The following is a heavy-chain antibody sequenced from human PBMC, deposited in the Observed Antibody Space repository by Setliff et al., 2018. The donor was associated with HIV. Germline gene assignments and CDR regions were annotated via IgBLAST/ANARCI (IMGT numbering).Heavy chain of an antibody. CDR3: ARGGSAVLPLDY. D-gene: IGHD6-25*01. CDR2: IHTSGRT. V-gene: IGHV4-61*09. CDR1: GVSINSGTYYTYY. Sequence: SETLSLTCAVSGVSINSGTYYTYYWTWIRQPAGKGLEWIGHIHTSGRTTYNPSLRSRVNISVDMSKNQLFLNLTSMSAADSAVYYCARGGSAVLPLDYWGQGTPVTSPQ. J-gene: IGHJ4*02.